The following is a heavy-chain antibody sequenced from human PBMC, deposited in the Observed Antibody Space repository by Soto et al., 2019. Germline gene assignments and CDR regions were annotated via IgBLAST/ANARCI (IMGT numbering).Heavy chain of an antibody. D-gene: IGHD3-16*01. J-gene: IGHJ4*02. V-gene: IGHV1-69*06. CDR3: AGGTGDH. CDR1: GGTFTTDT. CDR2: IIPVFGTA. Sequence: QVQLVQSGAEVKKPGSSVKVSCKASGGTFTTDTFSWVRQSPGQGLEWMGGIIPVFGTANYAQKFQGRVTITADKSTNTAYVELNSLTSEDTAVYFCAGGTGDHWGQGTLVTVSS.